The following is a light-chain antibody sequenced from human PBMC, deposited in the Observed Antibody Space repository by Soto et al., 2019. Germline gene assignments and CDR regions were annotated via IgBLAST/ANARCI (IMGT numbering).Light chain of an antibody. CDR2: GAS. V-gene: IGKV3-20*01. J-gene: IGKJ1*01. CDR3: QQYGGSPRT. CDR1: QSVSSNY. Sequence: EIVLTQSPGTLCLSPGEKATLSCTASQSVSSNYLAWYQQKPGQAPRLLIYGASSRATGIPDRFSGSGSGTDFTLTISRLEPEDFAVYYCQQYGGSPRTFGQGTKVEIK.